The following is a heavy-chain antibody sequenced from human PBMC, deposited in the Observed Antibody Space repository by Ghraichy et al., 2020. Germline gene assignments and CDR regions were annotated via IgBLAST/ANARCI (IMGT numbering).Heavy chain of an antibody. CDR3: ARGALGQWLVQGYYYYYGMDV. Sequence: SETLSLTCTVSGGSISSGDYYWSWIRQPPGKGLEWIGYIYYSGSTYYNPSLKSRVTISVDTSKNQFSLKLSSVTAADTAVYYCARGALGQWLVQGYYYYYGMDVWGQGTTVTVSS. J-gene: IGHJ6*02. V-gene: IGHV4-30-4*01. CDR2: IYYSGST. CDR1: GGSISSGDYY. D-gene: IGHD6-19*01.